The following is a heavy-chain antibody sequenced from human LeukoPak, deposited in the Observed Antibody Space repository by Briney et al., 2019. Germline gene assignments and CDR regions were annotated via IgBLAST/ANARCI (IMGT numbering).Heavy chain of an antibody. J-gene: IGHJ4*02. CDR2: INAGHGNT. D-gene: IGHD1-14*01. V-gene: IGHV1-3*01. Sequence: ASVKVSCKASGYTFTSYGISWVRQAPGQRLEWMGWINAGHGNTKYSQKFQGRVTITRGTSASTAYMKLSSLRSEDTAVYYCARGAGFAEPLPEYWGQGTLLTVSS. CDR3: ARGAGFAEPLPEY. CDR1: GYTFTSYG.